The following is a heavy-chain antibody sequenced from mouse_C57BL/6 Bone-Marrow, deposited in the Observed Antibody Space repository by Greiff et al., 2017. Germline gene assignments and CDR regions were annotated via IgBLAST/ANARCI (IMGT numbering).Heavy chain of an antibody. Sequence: EVKVVESGPGLAKPSQTLSLTCSVTGYSITSDYWNWIRKFPGNKLEYMGYISYSGSTYYNPSLKSRISITRDTSKNQYYLQLNSVTTEDTATYYCARHYGSSYGAMDYWGQGTSVTVSS. D-gene: IGHD1-1*01. J-gene: IGHJ4*01. CDR2: ISYSGST. CDR3: ARHYGSSYGAMDY. CDR1: GYSITSDY. V-gene: IGHV3-8*01.